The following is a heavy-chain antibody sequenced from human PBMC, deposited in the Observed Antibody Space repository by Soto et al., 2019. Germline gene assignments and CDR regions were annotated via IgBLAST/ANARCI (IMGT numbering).Heavy chain of an antibody. CDR3: ARDEYYDYVGGSSNWFDP. V-gene: IGHV3-33*01. CDR1: GFTFSSYG. D-gene: IGHD3-16*01. J-gene: IGHJ5*02. Sequence: QVQLVESGGGVVQPGRSLRLSCAASGFTFSSYGMHWVRQAPGKGLEWVAVIWYDGSNKYYADSVKGRFTISRDNSKNTLYLQMNSLRAEDTAVYYCARDEYYDYVGGSSNWFDPWGQGTLVTVSS. CDR2: IWYDGSNK.